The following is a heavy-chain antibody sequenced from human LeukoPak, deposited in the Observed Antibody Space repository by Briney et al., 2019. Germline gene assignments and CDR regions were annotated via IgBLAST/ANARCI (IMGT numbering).Heavy chain of an antibody. J-gene: IGHJ4*02. CDR1: GFTFSSYA. D-gene: IGHD3-10*01. CDR3: ARGGFGELY. V-gene: IGHV3-23*01. CDR2: ISGSGGST. Sequence: GGSLRLSCAASGFTFSSYAMSWVRQAPGKGLEWVSAISGSGGSTYYADSVKGRFTISRDNAKNSLYLQVNSLRAEDTAVYYCARGGFGELYWGQGTLVTVSS.